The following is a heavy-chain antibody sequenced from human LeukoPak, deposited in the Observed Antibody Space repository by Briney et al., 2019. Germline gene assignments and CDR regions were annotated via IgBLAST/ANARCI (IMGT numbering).Heavy chain of an antibody. CDR2: ISGSGGST. D-gene: IGHD3-22*01. Sequence: PGGSLRLSCAASGFTFSSYAMSWVRQAPGEGLEWVSAISGSGGSTYYADSVKGRFTISRDNSKNTLYLQMNSLRAEDTAVYYCAKPPRRQRITMIVVVTTFDYWGQGTLVTVSS. CDR1: GFTFSSYA. V-gene: IGHV3-23*01. J-gene: IGHJ4*02. CDR3: AKPPRRQRITMIVVVTTFDY.